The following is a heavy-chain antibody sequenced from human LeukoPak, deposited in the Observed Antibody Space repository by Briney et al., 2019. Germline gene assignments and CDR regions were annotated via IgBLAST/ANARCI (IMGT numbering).Heavy chain of an antibody. J-gene: IGHJ3*02. V-gene: IGHV1-46*01. CDR3: VRVRDGYNDAYDI. CDR1: GYTFTGYN. CDR2: VNPSGGST. D-gene: IGHD5-24*01. Sequence: ASVKVSCKASGYTFTGYNIHWVRQAPGQGLEWMGIVNPSGGSTNYAQNFQGRVTMTRDTSTSTVYMELSSLRSEDTAVYYCVRVRDGYNDAYDIWGQGTMVTVPS.